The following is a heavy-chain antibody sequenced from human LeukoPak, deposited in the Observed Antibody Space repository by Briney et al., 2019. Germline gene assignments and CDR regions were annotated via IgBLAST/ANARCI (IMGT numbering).Heavy chain of an antibody. J-gene: IGHJ3*02. Sequence: PGGSLRLSCAASGFIFSSYGMHWVRQAPGKGLEWVAVIWYDGSNKYYADSVKGRFTISRDNSKNTLYLQMNSLRAEDTAVYYCARDSSSGWFDAFDIWGQGTMVTVS. CDR1: GFIFSSYG. D-gene: IGHD6-19*01. CDR2: IWYDGSNK. CDR3: ARDSSSGWFDAFDI. V-gene: IGHV3-33*01.